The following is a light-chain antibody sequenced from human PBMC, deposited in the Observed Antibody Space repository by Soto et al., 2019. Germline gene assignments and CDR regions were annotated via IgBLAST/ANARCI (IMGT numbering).Light chain of an antibody. V-gene: IGKV3-20*01. CDR3: QQYGNSLPWT. Sequence: EIVLTQSPGTLSLSPGERATLSCRASQSVSNNYLGWYQQKPGQAPRLLVYGASRRATGIADRFSGSGSGTDFTLTISWLEAEDFAVYYCQQYGNSLPWTFGQGTKVEIK. CDR2: GAS. CDR1: QSVSNNY. J-gene: IGKJ1*01.